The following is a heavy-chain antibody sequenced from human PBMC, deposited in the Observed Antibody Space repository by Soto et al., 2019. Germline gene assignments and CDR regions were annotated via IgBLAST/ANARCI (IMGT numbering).Heavy chain of an antibody. J-gene: IGHJ4*02. CDR3: ARAPDTAMVSPQEGSGDYFDY. CDR2: ISAYNGNT. V-gene: IGHV1-18*01. Sequence: GASVKVSCKASGYTFTSYGISWVRQAPGQGLEWMGWISAYNGNTNYAQKLQGRVTMTTDTSTSTAYMELRSLRSDVTAVYYCARAPDTAMVSPQEGSGDYFDYWGQGTLVTVSS. CDR1: GYTFTSYG. D-gene: IGHD5-18*01.